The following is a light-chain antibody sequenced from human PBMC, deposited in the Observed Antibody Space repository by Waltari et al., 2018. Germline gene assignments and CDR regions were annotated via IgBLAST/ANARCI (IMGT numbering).Light chain of an antibody. CDR2: WAS. CDR1: VLDSSNNKNY. CDR3: QQYYSTPPT. V-gene: IGKV4-1*01. Sequence: VLDSSNNKNYLAWYQQKPGQPPKLLIYWASTRESGVPDRFSGSGSGTDFTLTSSSLQAEDVAVYYCQQYYSTPPTFGPGTKVDIK. J-gene: IGKJ3*01.